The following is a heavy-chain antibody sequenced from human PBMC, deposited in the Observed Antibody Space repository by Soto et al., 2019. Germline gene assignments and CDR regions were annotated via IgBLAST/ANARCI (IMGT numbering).Heavy chain of an antibody. CDR2: ISAYNGNT. D-gene: IGHD6-13*01. J-gene: IGHJ5*02. CDR3: ARGYSSSWSNWFDP. CDR1: GYTFTSYG. V-gene: IGHV1-18*01. Sequence: ASVKVSCKASGYTFTSYGISWVRQAPGQGLEWMGWISAYNGNTNYAQKLQGRVTMTADTSTSTAYMELRSLRSDDTAVYYCARGYSSSWSNWFDPWGRGTLVTVSS.